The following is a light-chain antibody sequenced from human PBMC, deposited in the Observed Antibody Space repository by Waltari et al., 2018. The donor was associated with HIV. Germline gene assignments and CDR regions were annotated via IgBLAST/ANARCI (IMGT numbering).Light chain of an antibody. CDR2: EDT. CDR3: QSYDTTNHLI. Sequence: FMLTQPHSMSASPGTTVTISCTRSSGTIASNSVQWYQQRPGCAPTTVVFEDTQRPSGVPERFSGAIDSSTNSASLTISGLKTEDEADYYCQSYDTTNHLIFGGGTKVTVL. CDR1: SGTIASNS. V-gene: IGLV6-57*04. J-gene: IGLJ2*01.